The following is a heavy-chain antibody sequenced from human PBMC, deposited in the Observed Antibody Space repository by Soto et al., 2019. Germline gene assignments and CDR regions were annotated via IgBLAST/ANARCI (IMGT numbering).Heavy chain of an antibody. CDR3: ARGGGPQGFDY. CDR1: GFTFSSYA. CDR2: ISYDGSNK. D-gene: IGHD2-15*01. J-gene: IGHJ4*02. V-gene: IGHV3-30-3*01. Sequence: HPGGSLRLSCAASGFTFSSYAMHWVRQAPGKGLEWVAVISYDGSNKYYADSVKGRFTISRDNSKNTLYLQMNSLRAEDTAVYYCARGGGPQGFDYWGKGTLVPVSS.